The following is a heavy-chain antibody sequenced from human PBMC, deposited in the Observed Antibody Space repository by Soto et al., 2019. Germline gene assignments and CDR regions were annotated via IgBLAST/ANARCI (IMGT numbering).Heavy chain of an antibody. J-gene: IGHJ6*02. V-gene: IGHV1-8*01. Sequence: QVQLVQSGAEVKKPGASVKVSCKASGYTFTSYDINCVRQATGQGLEWMGWMNPNSGNTGYAQKFQGRVTITRNTSISTAYMELSSLRSEDTAVYYCARICGYSYGRPYWYYYYGMDVWGQGTTVTVSS. CDR2: MNPNSGNT. CDR1: GYTFTSYD. D-gene: IGHD5-18*01. CDR3: ARICGYSYGRPYWYYYYGMDV.